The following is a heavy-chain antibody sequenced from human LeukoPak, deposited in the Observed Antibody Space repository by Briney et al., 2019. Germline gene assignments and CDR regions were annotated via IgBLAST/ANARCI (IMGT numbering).Heavy chain of an antibody. CDR2: ISAYNGNT. D-gene: IGHD3-10*01. V-gene: IGHV1-18*01. CDR1: VFTFNSYG. CDR3: ARDSMVRGINYYYYGMDV. J-gene: IGHJ6*02. Sequence: ASVTVSCKASVFTFNSYGISWVRQAPGQGLEGMGWISAYNGNTNYAQKLQGRVTMTTDTSTSTAYMALRSLRSDDTAVYYCARDSMVRGINYYYYGMDVWGQGTTVTVSS.